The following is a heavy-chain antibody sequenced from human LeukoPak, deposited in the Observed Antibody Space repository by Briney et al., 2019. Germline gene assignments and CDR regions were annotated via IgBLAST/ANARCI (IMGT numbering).Heavy chain of an antibody. CDR1: GFTFSSYA. CDR2: ISGSGGST. J-gene: IGHJ5*02. Sequence: GGSLRLSCAASGFTFSSYAMSWVRQAPGKGLQRVSTISGSGGSTYYADSVKGRFTISRDNSKNTLYLQMKSLRAEDTAVYYCAKGGYCSSTSCLGSDGWFDPWGQGTLVTVSS. CDR3: AKGGYCSSTSCLGSDGWFDP. V-gene: IGHV3-23*01. D-gene: IGHD2-2*03.